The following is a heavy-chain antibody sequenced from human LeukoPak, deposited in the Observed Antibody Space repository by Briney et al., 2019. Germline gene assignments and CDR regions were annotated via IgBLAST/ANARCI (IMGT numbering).Heavy chain of an antibody. CDR2: VSGSGGST. CDR3: ARVGVVVVPAAYFDY. J-gene: IGHJ4*02. Sequence: GGSLRLSCAASGFTFSNYAMSWVRQPPGKGLEWVSSVSGSGGSTYYADSVKGRFTISRDNSKNTLYLQMNSLRAEDTAVYYCARVGVVVVPAAYFDYWGQGTLVTVSS. D-gene: IGHD2-2*01. CDR1: GFTFSNYA. V-gene: IGHV3-23*01.